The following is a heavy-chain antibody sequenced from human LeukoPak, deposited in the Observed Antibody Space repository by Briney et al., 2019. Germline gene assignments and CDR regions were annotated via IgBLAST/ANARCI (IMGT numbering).Heavy chain of an antibody. J-gene: IGHJ6*02. V-gene: IGHV1-69*13. Sequence: SMKVSCKASGGTFSSYAISWVRQAPGQGLEWMGGIIPIFGTANYAQKFQGRVTITADESTSTAYMELSSLRSEDTAVYYCARVLERRLDYYYGMDVWGQGTTVTVSS. CDR3: ARVLERRLDYYYGMDV. D-gene: IGHD1-1*01. CDR1: GGTFSSYA. CDR2: IIPIFGTA.